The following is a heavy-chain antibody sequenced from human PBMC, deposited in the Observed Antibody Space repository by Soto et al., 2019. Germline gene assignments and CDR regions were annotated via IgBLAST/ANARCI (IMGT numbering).Heavy chain of an antibody. CDR2: ISGSGGST. Sequence: GGSLRLSCAASGFTFSSYAMSWVRQAPGKGLEWVSAISGSGGSTYYADSVKGRFTISRDNSKNTLYLQMNSLRAEDTAVYYCAKVLGYCSSTSCYGPFDYWGQGTLVTVSS. V-gene: IGHV3-23*01. D-gene: IGHD2-2*01. CDR3: AKVLGYCSSTSCYGPFDY. J-gene: IGHJ4*02. CDR1: GFTFSSYA.